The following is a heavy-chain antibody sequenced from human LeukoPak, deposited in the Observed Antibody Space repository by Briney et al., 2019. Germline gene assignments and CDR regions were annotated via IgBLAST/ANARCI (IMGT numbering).Heavy chain of an antibody. D-gene: IGHD1-1*01. Sequence: GESLKISCKGSGYSFTSYWIGWVRQAPGKGLEWVANIKQDGSEKYYVDSVKGRFTIARDNAKNSLYLQMNSLRVEDTAVYYCVRDKISGPTMFDSWGQGTLVTVSS. J-gene: IGHJ4*02. CDR1: GYSFTSYW. CDR2: IKQDGSEK. V-gene: IGHV3-7*01. CDR3: VRDKISGPTMFDS.